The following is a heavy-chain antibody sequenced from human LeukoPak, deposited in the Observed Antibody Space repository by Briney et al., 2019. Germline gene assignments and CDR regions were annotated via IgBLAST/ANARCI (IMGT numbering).Heavy chain of an antibody. CDR2: INSDGSST. CDR3: AGDRGAYCSGGSCYSRNWFDP. D-gene: IGHD2-15*01. CDR1: GFTFSSYA. Sequence: GGSLRLSCAASGFTFSSYAMSWVSQAPGKGLGWVSRINSDGSSTTYADSVNGRFTISRDNAKNTLYLQMNSLRAEDTAVYYCAGDRGAYCSGGSCYSRNWFDPWGQGTLVTVSS. J-gene: IGHJ5*02. V-gene: IGHV3-74*01.